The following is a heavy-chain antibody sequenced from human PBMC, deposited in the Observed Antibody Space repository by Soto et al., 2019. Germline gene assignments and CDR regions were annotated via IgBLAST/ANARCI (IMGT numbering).Heavy chain of an antibody. CDR2: INPKSGGT. J-gene: IGHJ4*02. Sequence: QVQLVQSGAEVKKPGASVNVSCKASGYTFTVYYMHWVRQAPGQGLEWMGWINPKSGGTMYPQKFQGRVTMTWDTSSSTAYMAVTRLRYDDTAVYYCARDLAKGGGSAGFDYCGQGTLVTVSS. D-gene: IGHD1-26*01. CDR3: ARDLAKGGGSAGFDY. CDR1: GYTFTVYY. V-gene: IGHV1-2*02.